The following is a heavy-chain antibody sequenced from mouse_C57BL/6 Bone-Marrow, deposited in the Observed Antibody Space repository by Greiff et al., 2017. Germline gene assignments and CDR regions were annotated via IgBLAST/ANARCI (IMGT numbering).Heavy chain of an antibody. Sequence: VQLQQSGTELVKPGASVKLSCKASGYTFTSYWMHWVKQRPGQGLEWIGNINPSNGGTNYNEKFKSKATLTVDKSSSTAYMQLSSLTSEDSAVYYCARSDYYGSRGWYFDVWGTGTTVTVSS. CDR1: GYTFTSYW. CDR3: ARSDYYGSRGWYFDV. V-gene: IGHV1-53*01. D-gene: IGHD1-1*01. J-gene: IGHJ1*03. CDR2: INPSNGGT.